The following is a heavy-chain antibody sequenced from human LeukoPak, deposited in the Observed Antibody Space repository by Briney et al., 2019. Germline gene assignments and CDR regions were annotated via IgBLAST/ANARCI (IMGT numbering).Heavy chain of an antibody. CDR2: ISYDGSNK. CDR3: ARGLYYDFWSGYSLVYYFDY. Sequence: GGSLRLSCAASGFTFSSYAMHWVRQAPGKGLEWVVVISYDGSNKYYADSVKGRFTISRDNSKNTLYLQMNSLRAEDTAVYYCARGLYYDFWSGYSLVYYFDYWGQGTLVTVSS. D-gene: IGHD3-3*01. J-gene: IGHJ4*02. V-gene: IGHV3-30-3*01. CDR1: GFTFSSYA.